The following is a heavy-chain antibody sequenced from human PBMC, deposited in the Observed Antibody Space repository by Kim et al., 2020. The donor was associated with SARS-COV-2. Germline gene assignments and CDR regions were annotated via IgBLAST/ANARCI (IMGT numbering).Heavy chain of an antibody. J-gene: IGHJ4*02. D-gene: IGHD7-27*01. CDR2: RT. Sequence: RTYSTPPLKSRVTISVDTSKNQFSLKLSSVTAADTAVYYCARDSTGDQDYWGQGTLVTVSS. V-gene: IGHV4-30-2*04. CDR3: ARDSTGDQDY.